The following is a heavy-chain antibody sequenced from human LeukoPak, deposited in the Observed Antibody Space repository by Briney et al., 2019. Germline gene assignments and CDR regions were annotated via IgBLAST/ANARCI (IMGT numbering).Heavy chain of an antibody. J-gene: IGHJ4*02. CDR1: GFTFSRYW. V-gene: IGHV3-7*01. CDR3: ARDGSGYSYGPLGY. D-gene: IGHD5-18*01. Sequence: GGSLRLSCAASGFTFSRYWMSWVRQAPGKGLEWVANIKQDGSEKYYLDSVKGRFTISRDNAKNSLYLQMNSLRAEDTAVYYCARDGSGYSYGPLGYWGQGTLVTVSS. CDR2: IKQDGSEK.